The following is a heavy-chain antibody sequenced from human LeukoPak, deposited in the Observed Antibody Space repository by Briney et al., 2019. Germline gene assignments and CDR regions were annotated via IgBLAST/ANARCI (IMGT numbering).Heavy chain of an antibody. J-gene: IGHJ4*02. V-gene: IGHV4-30-2*01. D-gene: IGHD3-10*01. Sequence: LQTLSLTCAVSGASISSAGYSWSWIRQPPVKGLEWIGYMFHSGRTYYNESLKSRVTISVDRSKNQFSLNLRSVTAADTAVYYCARGGGLGLDYWGQGTLVTVSS. CDR3: ARGGGLGLDY. CDR2: MFHSGRT. CDR1: GASISSAGYS.